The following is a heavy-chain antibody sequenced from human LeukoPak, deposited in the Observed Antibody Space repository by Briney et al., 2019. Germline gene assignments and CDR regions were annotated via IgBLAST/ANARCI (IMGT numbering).Heavy chain of an antibody. D-gene: IGHD5-12*01. J-gene: IGHJ4*02. CDR2: ISYDGSNK. Sequence: GGSLRLSCAASGFTFSSYAMHWVRQAPGKGLEWVAVISYDGSNKYYADSVKGRFTISRDNAKNSLYLQINSLKDEDTAVYYCATDKYGGPVHWGQGTLVTVSA. V-gene: IGHV3-30-3*01. CDR3: ATDKYGGPVH. CDR1: GFTFSSYA.